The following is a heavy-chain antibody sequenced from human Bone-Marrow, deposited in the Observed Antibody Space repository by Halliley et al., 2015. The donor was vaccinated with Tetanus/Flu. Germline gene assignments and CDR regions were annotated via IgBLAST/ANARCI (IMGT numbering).Heavy chain of an antibody. CDR3: VKDPMSIFGVVNPSP. V-gene: IGHV3-23*01. CDR2: LSESGDST. J-gene: IGHJ5*02. Sequence: SGLSESGDSTYYAESVKGRFTISRDNSGSTLYLQMNSLRAEDTAVYHCVKDPMSIFGVVNPSPWGQGTLVTVSS. D-gene: IGHD3-3*01.